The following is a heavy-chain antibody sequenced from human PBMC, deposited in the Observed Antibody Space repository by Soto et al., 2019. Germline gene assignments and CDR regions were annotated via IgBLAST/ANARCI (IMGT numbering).Heavy chain of an antibody. CDR2: IKSKTDGGTT. Sequence: EVQLVESGGGLVKPGGSLRLSCAASGFTFSNAWMSWVRQAPGKGLEWVGRIKSKTDGGTTDYAAPVKGRFTISREDSKNTLYLQMNSLKTEDTAVYYCTTGLSLVGFDYWGQGTLVTVSS. J-gene: IGHJ4*02. CDR3: TTGLSLVGFDY. V-gene: IGHV3-15*01. D-gene: IGHD6-6*01. CDR1: GFTFSNAW.